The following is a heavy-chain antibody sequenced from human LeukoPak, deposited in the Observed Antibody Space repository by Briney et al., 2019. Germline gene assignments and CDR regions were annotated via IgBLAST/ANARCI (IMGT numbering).Heavy chain of an antibody. D-gene: IGHD3-10*01. Sequence: GGSLRLSCAASGFTFSSYGMHWVRQAPGKGLEWVAFIRYDGSNKYYADSVKGRFTISRDNSKNTLYLQMNSLRAEDTAVYYCAKDDSYGSGPYGMDVWGQGTTGTVSS. CDR2: IRYDGSNK. CDR1: GFTFSSYG. CDR3: AKDDSYGSGPYGMDV. V-gene: IGHV3-30*02. J-gene: IGHJ6*02.